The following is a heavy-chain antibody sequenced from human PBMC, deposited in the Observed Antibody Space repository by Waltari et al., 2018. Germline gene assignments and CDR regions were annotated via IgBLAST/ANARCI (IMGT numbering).Heavy chain of an antibody. CDR2: ISASGHAT. D-gene: IGHD1-7*01. CDR3: AVVLIGNYNSFFDD. V-gene: IGHV3-23*01. Sequence: EVQLLESGGGLVQHGGFLRLSCAASGFTVSNYAMTWVRQAPGKGLEWVSLISASGHATYYADSVKGRFTISRDNSKNTLYLQMNSLRAEDTAVYYCAVVLIGNYNSFFDDWGQGTLVTVSS. CDR1: GFTVSNYA. J-gene: IGHJ4*02.